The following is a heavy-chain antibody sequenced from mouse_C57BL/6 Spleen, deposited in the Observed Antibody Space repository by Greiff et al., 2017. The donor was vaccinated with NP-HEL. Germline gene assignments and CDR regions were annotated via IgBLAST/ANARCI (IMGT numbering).Heavy chain of an antibody. CDR2: IHPNSGST. J-gene: IGHJ4*01. V-gene: IGHV1-64*01. CDR1: GYTFTSYW. Sequence: VQLQQPGAELVKPGASVKLSCKASGYTFTSYWMHWVKQRPGQGLEWIGMIHPNSGSTNYNEKFKSKATLTVDKSSSTAYMQLSSLTSEDSAVYYCARSHATTKAMDYWGQGTSVTVSS. D-gene: IGHD1-1*01. CDR3: ARSHATTKAMDY.